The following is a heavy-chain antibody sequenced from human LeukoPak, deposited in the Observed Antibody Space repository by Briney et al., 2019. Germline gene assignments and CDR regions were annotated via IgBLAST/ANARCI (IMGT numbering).Heavy chain of an antibody. J-gene: IGHJ6*02. D-gene: IGHD2-2*01. V-gene: IGHV3-30*14. Sequence: GGSLRLSCAASGFTFSNYTMHWVRQAPGKGLEWVAVISYDGSDRYYADSVKGRLTISRDNSKNTLYLQMNSLRAEDTAVYYCAGRSTHYYGMDVWGQGTTVTVSS. CDR3: AGRSTHYYGMDV. CDR2: ISYDGSDR. CDR1: GFTFSNYT.